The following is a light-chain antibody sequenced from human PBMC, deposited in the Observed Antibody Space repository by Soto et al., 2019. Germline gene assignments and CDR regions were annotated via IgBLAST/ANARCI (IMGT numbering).Light chain of an antibody. J-gene: IGKJ1*01. Sequence: EIVMTQSPATLSVSPGERGTLSCRASQSVSNNLAWYQQKPGQAPRLLIYGASTRATGIPARFSGSGSGTDFTLTISSLEPEDFALYYCQQCYNWPQWTFGQGTKVDI. CDR3: QQCYNWPQWT. CDR2: GAS. CDR1: QSVSNN. V-gene: IGKV3D-15*01.